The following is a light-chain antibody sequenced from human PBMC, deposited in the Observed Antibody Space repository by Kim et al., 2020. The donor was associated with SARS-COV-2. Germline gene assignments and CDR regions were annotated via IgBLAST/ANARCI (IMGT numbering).Light chain of an antibody. J-gene: IGKJ4*01. CDR1: QSVSSN. CDR2: GAS. V-gene: IGKV3-15*01. CDR3: QQYNNWPLT. Sequence: VSPGDRATLSCRASQSVSSNLAWYQQKPGQAPRLLIYGASTRATGFPARFSGSGSGTEFTLTISSLQSEDFAVYYCQQYNNWPLTFGGGTKVEIK.